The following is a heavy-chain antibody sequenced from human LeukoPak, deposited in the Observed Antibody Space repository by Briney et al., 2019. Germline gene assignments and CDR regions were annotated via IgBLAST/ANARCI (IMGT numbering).Heavy chain of an antibody. Sequence: ASVKVSCKASGYTFTSYAMNWVRQAPGQGLEWMGWINTNTGNPTYAQGFTGRFVFSLDTSVSTAYLQISSLKAEDTAVYYCAREGRPLGYGDYLHFDYWGQGTLVTVSS. V-gene: IGHV7-4-1*02. D-gene: IGHD4-17*01. CDR1: GYTFTSYA. CDR3: AREGRPLGYGDYLHFDY. J-gene: IGHJ4*02. CDR2: INTNTGNP.